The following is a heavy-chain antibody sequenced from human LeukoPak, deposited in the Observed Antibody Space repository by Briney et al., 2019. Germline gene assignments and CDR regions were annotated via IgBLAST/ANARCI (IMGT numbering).Heavy chain of an antibody. CDR3: GRAGPVTKDHFMDV. CDR1: GFTLSSYW. D-gene: IGHD2-2*01. J-gene: IGHJ6*03. V-gene: IGHV3-48*01. Sequence: PGGSLRLSCSASGFTLSSYWMHWVRQAPGKGLEWVSYISGSSNTIYYADSVKGRFTTSRDNAKNSLYLQMNSLRAEATAVYYCGRAGPVTKDHFMDVWGKGTTVTVSS. CDR2: ISGSSNTI.